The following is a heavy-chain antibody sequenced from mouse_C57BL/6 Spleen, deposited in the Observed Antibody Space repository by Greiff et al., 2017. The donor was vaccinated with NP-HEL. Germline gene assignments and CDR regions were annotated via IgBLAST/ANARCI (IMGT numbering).Heavy chain of an antibody. CDR1: GYTFTSYW. Sequence: VQLQQPGAELVRPGTSVKLSCKASGYTFTSYWMHWVKQRPGQGLEWIGVIDPSDSYTNYNQKFKGKATLTVDTSSSTAYMQLSSLTSEDSAVYYCAEGGFPYYYGSSYPYAMDYWGQGTSVTVSS. CDR3: AEGGFPYYYGSSYPYAMDY. V-gene: IGHV1-59*01. CDR2: IDPSDSYT. D-gene: IGHD1-1*01. J-gene: IGHJ4*01.